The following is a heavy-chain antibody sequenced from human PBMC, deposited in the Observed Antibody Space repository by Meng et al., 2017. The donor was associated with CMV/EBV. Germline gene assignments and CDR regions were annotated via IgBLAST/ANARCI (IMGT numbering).Heavy chain of an antibody. CDR2: IKQDGSEK. V-gene: IGHV3-7*01. CDR1: GFTFSSYW. D-gene: IGHD3-3*01. Sequence: GGSLRLSCAASGFTFSSYWMSWVRQAPGKGLEWVANIKQDGSEKYYVDSVKGRFTISRDNAKNSLYLQMNSLRAEDTAVYYCARDNTICGVGMDVWGQGTTVTVSS. CDR3: ARDNTICGVGMDV. J-gene: IGHJ6*02.